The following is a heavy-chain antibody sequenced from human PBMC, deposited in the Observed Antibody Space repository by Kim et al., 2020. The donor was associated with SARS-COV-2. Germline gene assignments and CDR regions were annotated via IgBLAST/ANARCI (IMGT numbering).Heavy chain of an antibody. CDR3: ARRGLCCSSTSCSPPYYYGY. CDR2: IYYSGST. J-gene: IGHJ4*02. D-gene: IGHD2-2*01. CDR1: GGSMSSSSYY. V-gene: IGHV4-39*01. Sequence: SETLSLTCTVSGGSMSSSSYYWGWIRQPPGKGLEWIGRIYYSGSTYYNPSLKSRVTISVDTSKNQFSLKLSTVTAADTAVYYCARRGLCCSSTSCSPPYYYGYWGQGTLGTVSS.